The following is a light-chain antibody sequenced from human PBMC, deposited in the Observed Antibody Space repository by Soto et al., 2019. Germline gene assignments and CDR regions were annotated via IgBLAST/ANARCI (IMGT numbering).Light chain of an antibody. CDR3: QQYYSTPQT. CDR2: WAS. J-gene: IGKJ1*01. V-gene: IGKV4-1*01. Sequence: DIVMTQSPDSLAVSLGERATINCKSSQSVLYSSNNKNYLAWYQQKPGQPPKLLIYWASTRESGVPDRFSGRGSGTDFTLTISSLQDEDVAVYYCQQYYSTPQTFGQGTNVEIK. CDR1: QSVLYSSNNKNY.